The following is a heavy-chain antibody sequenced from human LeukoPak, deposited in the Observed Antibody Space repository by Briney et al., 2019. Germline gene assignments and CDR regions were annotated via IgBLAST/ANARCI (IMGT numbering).Heavy chain of an antibody. CDR1: GFTFSSYW. CDR3: VKDRLGIRAAAALYYFDY. D-gene: IGHD6-13*01. J-gene: IGHJ4*02. V-gene: IGHV3-74*01. CDR2: IRSDGSST. Sequence: GGSLRLSCAASGFTFSSYWMHWVRQAPGKGLVWVSRIRSDGSSTSYADSVKGRFTISRDNSKNTLYLQMSSLRAEDTAVYYCVKDRLGIRAAAALYYFDYWGQGTLVTVSS.